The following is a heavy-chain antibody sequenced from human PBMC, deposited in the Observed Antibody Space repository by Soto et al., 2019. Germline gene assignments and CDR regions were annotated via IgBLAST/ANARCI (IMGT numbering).Heavy chain of an antibody. CDR2: ISYDGSNK. CDR3: ARDLRAAADPFDY. V-gene: IGHV3-30-3*01. D-gene: IGHD6-13*01. Sequence: GGSLRLSCAASGFTFSSYAMHWVRQAPGKGLEWVAVISYDGSNKYYADSVKGRFTISRDNSKNTLYLQMNSLRAEDTAVYYCARDLRAAADPFDYWGQGTLVTVSS. J-gene: IGHJ4*02. CDR1: GFTFSSYA.